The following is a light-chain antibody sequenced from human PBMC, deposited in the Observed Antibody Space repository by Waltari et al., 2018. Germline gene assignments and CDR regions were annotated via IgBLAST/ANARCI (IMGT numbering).Light chain of an antibody. V-gene: IGLV2-23*02. J-gene: IGLJ2*01. CDR1: SSDVGSSNL. CDR3: CSYAGSSTFV. Sequence: QSALTQPASVSGSPGQSITIPCTGTSSDVGSSNLVSWYQQPPGKAPKLMIYEVSKRPSGVSNRFSGSKSGNTASLTISGLQAEDEADYYCCSYAGSSTFVFGGGTKLTVL. CDR2: EVS.